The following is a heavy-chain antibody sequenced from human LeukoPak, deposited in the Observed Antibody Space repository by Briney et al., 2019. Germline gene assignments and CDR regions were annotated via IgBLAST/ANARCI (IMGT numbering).Heavy chain of an antibody. CDR1: GYTFTGYY. Sequence: GASVKVSCKASGYTFTGYYLHWVRQAPGQGLEWLGWINPNSGGTNYAQNFPGRVTMTSETSITTTYMELSRLRSDDTAVYYCARDPRVVATRVSYMDVWGKGTTVTVSS. J-gene: IGHJ6*03. CDR3: ARDPRVVATRVSYMDV. D-gene: IGHD2-21*02. CDR2: INPNSGGT. V-gene: IGHV1-2*02.